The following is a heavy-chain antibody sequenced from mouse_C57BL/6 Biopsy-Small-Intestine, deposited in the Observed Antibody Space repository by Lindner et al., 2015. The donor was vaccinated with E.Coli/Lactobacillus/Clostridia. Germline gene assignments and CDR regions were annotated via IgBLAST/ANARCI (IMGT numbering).Heavy chain of an antibody. CDR1: GYTFTNYG. D-gene: IGHD5-1*01. CDR3: ARATGEKYLARFDY. Sequence: SVKVSCKASGYTFTNYGISWVRQAPGQGLEWMGWISAYNGNTNYAQSLQGRVTMTTDTSTTTAYMELTSLRSDDTAIYYCARATGEKYLARFDYWGQGTLVTVSS. V-gene: IGHV1-79*01. J-gene: IGHJ4*01. CDR2: ISAYNGNT.